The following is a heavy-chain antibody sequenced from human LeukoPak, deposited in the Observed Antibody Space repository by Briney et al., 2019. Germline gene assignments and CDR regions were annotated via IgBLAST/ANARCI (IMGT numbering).Heavy chain of an antibody. V-gene: IGHV4-59*01. J-gene: IGHJ4*02. Sequence: SETLSLTCTVSGGSISSYYWSWIRQPPGKGLEWIGYIYYSGSTNYNPSLKSRVTIPVDTSKNQFSLKLSSVTAADTAVYYCARIGHEDYYFDYWGQGTLVTVSS. CDR3: ARIGHEDYYFDY. CDR1: GGSISSYY. CDR2: IYYSGST.